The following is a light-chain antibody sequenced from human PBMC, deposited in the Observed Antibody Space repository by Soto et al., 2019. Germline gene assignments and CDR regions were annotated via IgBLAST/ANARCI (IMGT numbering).Light chain of an antibody. V-gene: IGLV2-14*01. J-gene: IGLJ1*01. Sequence: QSVLTQPASVSGSPGQSITISCTGTSSDVGGYNFVSWYQQYPGKAPKLLIYDVSNRPSGVSNRFSGSKSGNKASLTISGLQAEDEADYYCTSYRGSNTLDVFGTGTKVTVL. CDR2: DVS. CDR1: SSDVGGYNF. CDR3: TSYRGSNTLDV.